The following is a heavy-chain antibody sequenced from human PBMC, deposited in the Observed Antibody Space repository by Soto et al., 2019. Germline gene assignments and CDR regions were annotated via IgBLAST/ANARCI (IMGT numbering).Heavy chain of an antibody. V-gene: IGHV1-18*04. CDR3: ARVPATGYYYDSSGYYYFDY. D-gene: IGHD3-22*01. CDR2: INPNSGNT. Sequence: GASVKVSCKTSGYTFTGYYIHWVRQAPGQGLEWMGWINPNSGNTNYAQKLQGRVTMTTDTSTSTAYMELRSLRSDDTAVYYCARVPATGYYYDSSGYYYFDYWGQGTLVTVSS. J-gene: IGHJ4*02. CDR1: GYTFTGYY.